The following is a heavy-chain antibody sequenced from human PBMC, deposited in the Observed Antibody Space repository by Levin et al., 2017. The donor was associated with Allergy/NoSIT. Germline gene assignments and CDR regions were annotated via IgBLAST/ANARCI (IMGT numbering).Heavy chain of an antibody. V-gene: IGHV4-39*07. CDR2: ISDSGST. CDR1: DDSIGSSPYF. D-gene: IGHD1-1*01. Sequence: SETLSLTCTVSDDSIGSSPYFWGWIRQPPGKGLEWIGSISDSGSTYYSLSLKSRGTISKDTSKNQLSLRLTSVTAADTALYYCARGTRTGTKRIDYWGQGTLVTVSS. CDR3: ARGTRTGTKRIDY. J-gene: IGHJ4*02.